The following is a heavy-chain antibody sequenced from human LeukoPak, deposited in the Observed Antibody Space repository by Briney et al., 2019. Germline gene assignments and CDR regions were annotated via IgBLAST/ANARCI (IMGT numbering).Heavy chain of an antibody. CDR2: IRYDGSNK. CDR1: GFTFSSYG. CDR3: AKERTLYYYYMDV. D-gene: IGHD2-2*01. Sequence: GGSLRLSCAASGFTFSSYGMHWIRQAPGKGLEWVAFIRYDGSNKYYADSVKGRFTISRDNSKNTLYLQMNSLRAEDTAVYYCAKERTLYYYYMDVWGKGTTVTVSS. V-gene: IGHV3-30*02. J-gene: IGHJ6*03.